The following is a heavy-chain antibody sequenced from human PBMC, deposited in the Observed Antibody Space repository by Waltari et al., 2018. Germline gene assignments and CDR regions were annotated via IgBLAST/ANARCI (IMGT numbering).Heavy chain of an antibody. J-gene: IGHJ3*02. CDR1: GGSISSGDYY. CDR2: IYYSGIT. V-gene: IGHV4-30-4*08. Sequence: QVQLQESGPGLVKPSQTLSLTCTVSGGSISSGDYYWSWIRQPPGKGLEWIGYIYYSGITYYNPYLKSRVTISVDTSKNPFSLKLSSVTAADTAVYYCARAPHGWCGGDCPTGAFDIWGQGTMVTVSS. D-gene: IGHD2-21*01. CDR3: ARAPHGWCGGDCPTGAFDI.